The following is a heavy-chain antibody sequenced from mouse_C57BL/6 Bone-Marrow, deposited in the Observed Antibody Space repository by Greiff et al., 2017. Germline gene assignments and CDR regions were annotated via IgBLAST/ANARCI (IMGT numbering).Heavy chain of an antibody. CDR3: TGWYAMDY. Sequence: VQLKQSGGGLVQPGGSMKLSCAASGFTFSDAWMDWVRPSPETGLEWVADISNKANNHATYYAESVKGRFTISRDDSKSSVYLQMNSLRAEDTGIYYCTGWYAMDYWGQGTSGTVSS. J-gene: IGHJ4*01. V-gene: IGHV6-6*01. CDR2: ISNKANNHAT. CDR1: GFTFSDAW.